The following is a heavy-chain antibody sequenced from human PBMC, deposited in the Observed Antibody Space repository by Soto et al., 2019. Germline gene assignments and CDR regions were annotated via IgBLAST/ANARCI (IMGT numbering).Heavy chain of an antibody. D-gene: IGHD2-15*01. CDR1: GFTFSDHY. CDR2: SRTKPQGYTT. J-gene: IGHJ4*02. V-gene: IGHV3-72*01. CDR3: VSGYCVGDNCYSSPGNY. Sequence: GGSLRLSCAASGFTFSDHYIDWVRQAPGKGLEWVGRSRTKPQGYTTSYAASVTGRFTISRDDSKNSLYLQMDSLKTEDTAVYYCVSGYCVGDNCYSSPGNYWGQGTLVTVSS.